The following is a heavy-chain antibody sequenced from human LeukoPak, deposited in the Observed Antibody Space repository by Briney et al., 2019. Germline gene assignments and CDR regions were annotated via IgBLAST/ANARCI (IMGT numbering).Heavy chain of an antibody. V-gene: IGHV4-4*07. CDR1: GDSISSYF. CDR2: LFINGIT. CDR3: AREGPGRVLHY. J-gene: IGHJ4*02. Sequence: PSETLSLTCNVSGDSISSYFWTWIRQPADKGLEWIGRLFINGITYSNPSLENRVTLSLDTSKSQFSLRLKSVTAADTAVYYCAREGPGRVLHYWSQGILVTVSS. D-gene: IGHD2/OR15-2a*01.